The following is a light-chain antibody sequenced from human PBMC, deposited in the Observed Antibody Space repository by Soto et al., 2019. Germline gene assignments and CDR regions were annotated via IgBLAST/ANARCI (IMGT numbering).Light chain of an antibody. V-gene: IGLV1-44*01. Sequence: QSVLTQPPPASGTPGQRVTISCSGSSSNIGSNIVNWYQQLPGTAPKLLIYSRNQRPSRVPDRFAASKSGASASLAISGLQSEDEAGYYCETWDDSLTGVVFGGGTKVTVL. CDR1: SSNIGSNI. CDR3: ETWDDSLTGVV. J-gene: IGLJ3*02. CDR2: SRN.